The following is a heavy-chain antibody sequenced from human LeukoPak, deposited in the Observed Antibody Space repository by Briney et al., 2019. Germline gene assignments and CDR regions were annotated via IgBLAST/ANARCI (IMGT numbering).Heavy chain of an antibody. J-gene: IGHJ3*02. CDR1: GYTFTSYY. CDR3: ARLLPQDAFDI. D-gene: IGHD3-22*01. CDR2: INPSGGST. Sequence: ASVKVSCKASGYTFTSYYMHWVRQAPGQGLEWMGIINPSGGSTSYAQKFQGRVTMTRGTSTSTVYMELSSLRSEDTAVYYCARLLPQDAFDIWGQGTMVTVSS. V-gene: IGHV1-46*01.